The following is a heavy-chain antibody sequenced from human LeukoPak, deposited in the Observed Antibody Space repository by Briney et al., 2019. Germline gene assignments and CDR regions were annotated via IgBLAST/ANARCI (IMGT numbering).Heavy chain of an antibody. V-gene: IGHV3-66*02. CDR2: IYSGGST. Sequence: GGSLRLSCAASGFTVSSNYMSWVRQAPGKGLEWVSVIYSGGSTYYADSVKGRFTIFRDNSKNTLYLQMNSLRAEDTAVYYCAREAPNYYYMDVCGKVTTVTVAS. CDR3: AREAPNYYYMDV. CDR1: GFTVSSNY. J-gene: IGHJ6*03.